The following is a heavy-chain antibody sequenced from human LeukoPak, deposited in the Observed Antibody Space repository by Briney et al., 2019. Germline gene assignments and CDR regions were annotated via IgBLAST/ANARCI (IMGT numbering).Heavy chain of an antibody. Sequence: GASVKVSCKASGYTFSNYYIHWVRQAPGQGLEWMGVIKPSGETTSSAQKFQGRLTMTTDTSTSTAYMELSSLRSEDTAVYYCARGGGYCTSISCSSVDYWGQGTLVTVSS. V-gene: IGHV1-46*01. CDR2: IKPSGETT. CDR3: ARGGGYCTSISCSSVDY. D-gene: IGHD2-2*01. J-gene: IGHJ4*02. CDR1: GYTFSNYY.